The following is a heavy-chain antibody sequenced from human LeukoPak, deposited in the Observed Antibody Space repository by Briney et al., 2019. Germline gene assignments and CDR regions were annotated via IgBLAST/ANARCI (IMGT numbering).Heavy chain of an antibody. CDR3: ARDSGFGELLSCFDY. J-gene: IGHJ4*02. Sequence: DSVKGRFTISRDNSKNTLYMQMNNLRAEDTAVYYCARDSGFGELLSCFDYWGQGTLVTVSS. V-gene: IGHV3-30*01. D-gene: IGHD3-10*01.